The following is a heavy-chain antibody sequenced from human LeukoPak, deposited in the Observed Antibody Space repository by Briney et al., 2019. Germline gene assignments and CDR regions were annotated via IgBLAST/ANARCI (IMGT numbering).Heavy chain of an antibody. CDR3: AREGYSYGFFDWFDP. Sequence: PSETLFLTCAVYGGSFSGYYWSWIRQPPGKGLEWIGEINHSGSTNYNPSLKSRVTISVDTSKNQFSLKLSSVTAADTAVYYCAREGYSYGFFDWFDPWGQGTLVTVSS. J-gene: IGHJ5*02. CDR2: INHSGST. D-gene: IGHD5-18*01. V-gene: IGHV4-34*01. CDR1: GGSFSGYY.